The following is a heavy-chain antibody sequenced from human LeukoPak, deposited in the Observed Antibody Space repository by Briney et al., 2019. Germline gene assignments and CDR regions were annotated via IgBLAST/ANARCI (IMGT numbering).Heavy chain of an antibody. CDR1: GGSFSGYY. J-gene: IGHJ3*02. CDR3: ARGTLHYYGSGSYYNPDAFDI. V-gene: IGHV4-34*01. CDR2: ITHSGST. D-gene: IGHD3-10*01. Sequence: SETLSLTCAVYGGSFSGYYWSWIRQPPGKGLEWIGEITHSGSTNYNPSLKSRVTISVDTSKNQFSLKLSSVTAADTAVYYCARGTLHYYGSGSYYNPDAFDIWGPGTMVTVSS.